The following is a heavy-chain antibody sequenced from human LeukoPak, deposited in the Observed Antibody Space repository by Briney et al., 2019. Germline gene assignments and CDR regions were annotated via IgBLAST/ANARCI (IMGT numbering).Heavy chain of an antibody. CDR2: IYWDDDR. CDR1: GFSLSTSGVG. V-gene: IGHV2-5*02. CDR3: AHTKTGGSFDY. D-gene: IGHD2-15*01. J-gene: IGHJ4*02. Sequence: SGPTLVKPTQTLTLTCTFSGFSLSTSGVGVGWIRQPPGKALEWLAVIYWDDDRRYSPTLKSRLTITKDTSKNQVVLTMTNMDPVDTATYYCAHTKTGGSFDYWGQGTLVTVSS.